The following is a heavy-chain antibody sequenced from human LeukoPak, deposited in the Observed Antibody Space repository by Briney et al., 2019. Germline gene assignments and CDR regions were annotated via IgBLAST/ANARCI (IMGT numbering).Heavy chain of an antibody. J-gene: IGHJ4*02. CDR2: ISGSGGST. CDR3: ARVRYSPAGGFDY. Sequence: GRSLRLSCAASGFTFSSYAMSWVRQAPGKGLEWVSAISGSGGSTYYADSVKGRFTISRDNAKNTLYLQMNSLRAEDTAMYYCARVRYSPAGGFDYWGQGALVTVSS. V-gene: IGHV3-23*01. D-gene: IGHD3-16*02. CDR1: GFTFSSYA.